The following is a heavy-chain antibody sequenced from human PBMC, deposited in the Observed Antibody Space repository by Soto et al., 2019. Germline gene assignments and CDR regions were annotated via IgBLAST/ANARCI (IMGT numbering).Heavy chain of an antibody. CDR1: GFTFSSHA. D-gene: IGHD3-16*01. V-gene: IGHV3-48*02. Sequence: EVQLVESGGGLVQPGGSLTLSCAVSGFTFSSHAMNWVRQAPGKGLEWVAYIHGTRSIIYYADSVKGRFTISRDNAKNSLYLQMDSLRDEDTAIYYCARDARNADYDYWGQGTLVSGSS. CDR3: ARDARNADYDY. J-gene: IGHJ4*02. CDR2: IHGTRSII.